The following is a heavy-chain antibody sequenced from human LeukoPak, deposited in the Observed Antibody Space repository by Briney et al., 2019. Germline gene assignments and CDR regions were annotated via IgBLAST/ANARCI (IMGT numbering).Heavy chain of an antibody. D-gene: IGHD2/OR15-2a*01. CDR2: ISYDGSNK. Sequence: GSLRLSCAASGFTFSNYGMHWVRQAPGKGLEWVAVISYDGSNKYYADSVKGRFTISRDNSKNTVYLQMNSLRAEDTAVYYCAKPTLSRFDPWGQGTLVTVSS. V-gene: IGHV3-30*18. CDR1: GFTFSNYG. J-gene: IGHJ5*02. CDR3: AKPTLSRFDP.